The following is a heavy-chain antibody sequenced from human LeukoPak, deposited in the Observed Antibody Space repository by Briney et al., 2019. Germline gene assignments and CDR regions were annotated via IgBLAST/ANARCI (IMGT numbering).Heavy chain of an antibody. CDR3: APLAYCSSTSCNH. CDR2: IRYDGSNK. J-gene: IGHJ4*02. V-gene: IGHV3-30*02. CDR1: GFTFSSYG. Sequence: GGSLRLSCAASGFTFSSYGMYWVRQAPGKGLEWVAFIRYDGSNKYYADSVKGRFTISRDNSKNTLYLQMNSLRAEDTAVYYCAPLAYCSSTSCNHWGQGTLVTVSS. D-gene: IGHD2-2*01.